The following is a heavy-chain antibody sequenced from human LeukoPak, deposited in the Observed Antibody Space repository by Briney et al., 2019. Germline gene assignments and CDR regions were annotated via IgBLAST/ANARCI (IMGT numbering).Heavy chain of an antibody. Sequence: PSETLSLTCTVSGGSISSGGYYWSWIRQHPGKGLEWIAYIDYSGSTSYNPSLKSRVTISVDASKNQLSLKMTSVTSADTAVYYCARLFALKYSSSTLQDYYGLDVWGQGTTVTVSS. D-gene: IGHD6-13*01. J-gene: IGHJ6*02. V-gene: IGHV4-31*03. CDR2: IDYSGST. CDR3: ARLFALKYSSSTLQDYYGLDV. CDR1: GGSISSGGYY.